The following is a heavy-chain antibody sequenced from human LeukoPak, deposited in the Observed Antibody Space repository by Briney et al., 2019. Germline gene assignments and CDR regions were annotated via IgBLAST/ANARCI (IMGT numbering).Heavy chain of an antibody. CDR3: ARGSSSWYRY. Sequence: SETLSLTCAVYGGSFSGYYWSWIRQPPGKGLEWIGEINHSGSTNYNPSLKSRVTISVDTSKNQFSLKLSSVTAADTAVYYCARGSSSWYRYWGQGTLVTVSS. D-gene: IGHD6-13*01. CDR2: INHSGST. J-gene: IGHJ4*02. V-gene: IGHV4-34*01. CDR1: GGSFSGYY.